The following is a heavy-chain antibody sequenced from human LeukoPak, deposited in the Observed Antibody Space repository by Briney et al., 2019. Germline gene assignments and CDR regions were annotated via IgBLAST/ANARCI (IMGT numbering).Heavy chain of an antibody. V-gene: IGHV3-23*01. Sequence: PGGSLRLSCAASGFTFSSYGMSWVRQAPGKGLEWVSAISGSGGSTYYVDSVKGRFTISRDNSKNTLYLQMNSLRAEDTVVYYCAKDVIHDYGDYRPGGDYWGQGTLVTVSS. CDR3: AKDVIHDYGDYRPGGDY. D-gene: IGHD4-17*01. CDR2: ISGSGGST. J-gene: IGHJ4*02. CDR1: GFTFSSYG.